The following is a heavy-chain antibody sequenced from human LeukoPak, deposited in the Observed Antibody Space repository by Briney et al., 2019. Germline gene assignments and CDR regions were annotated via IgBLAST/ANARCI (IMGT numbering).Heavy chain of an antibody. CDR3: ARYLYTAMEGIVIDY. V-gene: IGHV3-21*01. Sequence: GGSLRLSCAASGFTFSSYSMNWVRQAPGRGLEWVSSISSSSSYIYYADSVKGRFTISRDNAKNSLYLQMNSLRAEDTAVYYCARYLYTAMEGIVIDYWGQGTLVTVSS. J-gene: IGHJ4*02. CDR1: GFTFSSYS. D-gene: IGHD5-18*01. CDR2: ISSSSSYI.